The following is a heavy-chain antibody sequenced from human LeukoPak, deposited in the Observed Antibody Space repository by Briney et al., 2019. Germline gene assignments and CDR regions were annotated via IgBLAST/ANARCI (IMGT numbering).Heavy chain of an antibody. Sequence: SETLSLTCNVSGGSIRSYYWSWFRQPPVKGLEWIGYIHYSGSTNYNPSLKSRVTISVDTSRTQFSLRLTSVTAADTAMYYCARVLTTQTTNWFDPWGQGTLVTVSS. CDR3: ARVLTTQTTNWFDP. CDR1: GGSIRSYY. CDR2: IHYSGST. D-gene: IGHD4-11*01. J-gene: IGHJ5*02. V-gene: IGHV4-59*01.